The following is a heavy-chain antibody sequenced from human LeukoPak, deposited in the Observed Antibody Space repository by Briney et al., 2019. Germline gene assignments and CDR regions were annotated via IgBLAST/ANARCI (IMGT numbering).Heavy chain of an antibody. Sequence: GASVKVSCKASGYTFTSYGISLVRQAPGQGLEWMGWISAYNGNTNYAQKLQGRVTMTTDTSTSTAYMELRSLRSDDTAVYYCARSSDCSSSSCYALTFDYWGQGTLVTVSS. J-gene: IGHJ4*02. D-gene: IGHD2-2*01. CDR2: ISAYNGNT. V-gene: IGHV1-18*01. CDR3: ARSSDCSSSSCYALTFDY. CDR1: GYTFTSYG.